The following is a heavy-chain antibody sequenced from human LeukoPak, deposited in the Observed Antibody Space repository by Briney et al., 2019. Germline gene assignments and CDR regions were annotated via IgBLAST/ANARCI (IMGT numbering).Heavy chain of an antibody. Sequence: GGSLRLSCAASGFTFSNYGIHWVRQAPGKGLVWVSRINTDGSSTSYADSVKGRFTISRDNAKNTLYLQMNSLRAEDTAVYYCARDTQLLRSGVYYYYYMDVWGKGTTVTVSS. CDR3: ARDTQLLRSGVYYYYYMDV. J-gene: IGHJ6*03. D-gene: IGHD2-2*01. CDR2: INTDGSST. CDR1: GFTFSNYG. V-gene: IGHV3-74*01.